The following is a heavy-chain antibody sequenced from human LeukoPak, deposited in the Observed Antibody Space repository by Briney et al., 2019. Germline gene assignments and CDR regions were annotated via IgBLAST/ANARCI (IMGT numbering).Heavy chain of an antibody. CDR3: AKAQDGDYVDY. J-gene: IGHJ4*02. V-gene: IGHV3-21*01. D-gene: IGHD4-17*01. Sequence: GGSLRLSCAASGFTFSSSAMNWVRQAPGKGLEWVSSISSSSSYIYYADSVKGRFTISRDNSKSTLYLQMNSLRAEDTAVYYCAKAQDGDYVDYWGQGTLVTVSS. CDR1: GFTFSSSA. CDR2: ISSSSSYI.